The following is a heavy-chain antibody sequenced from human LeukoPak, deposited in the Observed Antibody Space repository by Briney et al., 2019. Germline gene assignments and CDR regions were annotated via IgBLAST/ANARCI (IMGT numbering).Heavy chain of an antibody. D-gene: IGHD2-15*01. J-gene: IGHJ6*02. V-gene: IGHV3-23*01. CDR3: AKNLYCGGGSCYPSALGMDV. CDR2: ISGSGNRT. CDR1: GFTFSSYG. Sequence: GRSLRLSCAASGFTFSSYGMHWVRQAPGKGLEWVSSISGSGNRTYYADSVKGRFTISRDNSKNTLFLQMNSLRAEDTAVYYCAKNLYCGGGSCYPSALGMDVWGQGTTVTVSS.